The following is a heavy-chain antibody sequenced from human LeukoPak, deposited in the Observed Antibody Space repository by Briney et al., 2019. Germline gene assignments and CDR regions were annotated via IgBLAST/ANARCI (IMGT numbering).Heavy chain of an antibody. V-gene: IGHV3-23*01. CDR2: ISGSGHNT. J-gene: IGHJ6*02. D-gene: IGHD3-16*01. Sequence: PGGSLRLSCAASGFTFSSHAMNWVRQAPGKGLEWVSRISGSGHNTYYADSVKGRFTISRDNAKNTLYLQMNSLRAEDTAVYYCARGLTYYGMDVWGQGTTVTVSS. CDR3: ARGLTYYGMDV. CDR1: GFTFSSHA.